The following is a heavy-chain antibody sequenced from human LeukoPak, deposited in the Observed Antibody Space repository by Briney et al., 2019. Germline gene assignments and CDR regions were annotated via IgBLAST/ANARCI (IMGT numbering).Heavy chain of an antibody. J-gene: IGHJ4*02. V-gene: IGHV1-2*02. D-gene: IGHD5-18*01. CDR3: VRDPGSGYSLLYYFDY. Sequence: ASVKVSCKASGYTFTGYYMRWVRQAPGQGLEWMGWINPNSGGTNYAQKFQGRVTMTRDTSISTAYMELSRLRSDDTAVYYCVRDPGSGYSLLYYFDYWGQGTLVTVSS. CDR2: INPNSGGT. CDR1: GYTFTGYY.